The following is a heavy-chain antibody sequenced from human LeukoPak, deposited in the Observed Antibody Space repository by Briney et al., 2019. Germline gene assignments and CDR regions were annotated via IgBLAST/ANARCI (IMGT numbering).Heavy chain of an antibody. CDR3: ARSRYSSSWPNNWYFDL. J-gene: IGHJ2*01. CDR2: IYYSGST. D-gene: IGHD6-13*01. Sequence: SETLSLTCTVSGGSISSYYWSWIRQPPGKGLEWIGYIYYSGSTNYNPSLKNRVTISVDTSKNQFSLKLSSVTAADTAVYYCARSRYSSSWPNNWYFDLWGRGTLVTVSS. CDR1: GGSISSYY. V-gene: IGHV4-59*01.